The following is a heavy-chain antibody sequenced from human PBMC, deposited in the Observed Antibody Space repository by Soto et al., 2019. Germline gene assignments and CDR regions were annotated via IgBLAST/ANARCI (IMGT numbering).Heavy chain of an antibody. CDR2: MNPGSGDT. V-gene: IGHV1-8*01. CDR1: GYSFTNND. CDR3: ARMAPFGSLNWFDT. D-gene: IGHD3-10*01. J-gene: IGHJ5*02. Sequence: ASVKVSCKASGYSFTNNDVSWVRQATGQGLEWMGWMNPGSGDTGYAQKFQGRVTMTRDISIATDYLQLSSLRSDDTAIYYCARMAPFGSLNWFDTWGQGTLVTVSS.